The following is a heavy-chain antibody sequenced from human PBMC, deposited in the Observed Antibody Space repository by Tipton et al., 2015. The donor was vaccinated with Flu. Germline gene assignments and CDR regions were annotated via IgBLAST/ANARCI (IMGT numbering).Heavy chain of an antibody. J-gene: IGHJ5*02. CDR1: GDSIRSDYY. CDR2: ISRGGSA. CDR3: ARRDYSNYVSEPKTWFDH. D-gene: IGHD4-11*01. V-gene: IGHV4-38-2*01. Sequence: TLSLTCLVSGDSIRSDYYWGWIRQPPGKGLEGIGHISRGGSAYYNSSLQSRVTISVDSSRNRFSLKVKSVTAADTATYYCARRDYSNYVSEPKTWFDHWGQGTLVSVSS.